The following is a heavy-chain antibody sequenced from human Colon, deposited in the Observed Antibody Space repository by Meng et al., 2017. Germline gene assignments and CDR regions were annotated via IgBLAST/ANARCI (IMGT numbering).Heavy chain of an antibody. V-gene: IGHV4-4*02. D-gene: IGHD6-19*01. Sequence: SETLSLTCTVSGASIITTDWWSWVRQPPGKVLEWIGEVYHTGGTNYNPSLKSRVTILVDKSKNQFSLNLGSVTAADTAVYFCTRSRAVVAGIEYWGQGTLVTVSS. CDR1: GASIITTDW. CDR2: VYHTGGT. J-gene: IGHJ4*02. CDR3: TRSRAVVAGIEY.